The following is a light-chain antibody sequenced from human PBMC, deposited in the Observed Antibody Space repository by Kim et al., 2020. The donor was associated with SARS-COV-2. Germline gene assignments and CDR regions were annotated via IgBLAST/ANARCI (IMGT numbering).Light chain of an antibody. CDR3: QQYNAWPPYT. CDR1: QSIASN. V-gene: IGKV3-15*01. J-gene: IGKJ2*01. Sequence: VSPGERAPLSCRAGQSIASNLAWYQQKPGQAPRLLIFGASTRATGIPARFSGRGSGTEFTLTISSLQSEDFAIYYCQQYNAWPPYTFGQGTKLEI. CDR2: GAS.